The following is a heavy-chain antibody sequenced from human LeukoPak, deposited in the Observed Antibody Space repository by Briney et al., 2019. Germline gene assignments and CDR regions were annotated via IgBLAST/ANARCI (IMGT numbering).Heavy chain of an antibody. D-gene: IGHD1-26*01. CDR2: IYSGGST. CDR3: ARLSSPVGPMR. V-gene: IGHV4-4*07. J-gene: IGHJ4*02. CDR1: GYSSSSYF. Sequence: SETLSLTCTVSGYSSSSYFWSWIRQPAGKGLQWIGRIYSGGSTNCNPSLKSRVTMTLDKSKRQVSLRLNSVTAADTAVYYCARLSSPVGPMRWGRGTLVTVSS.